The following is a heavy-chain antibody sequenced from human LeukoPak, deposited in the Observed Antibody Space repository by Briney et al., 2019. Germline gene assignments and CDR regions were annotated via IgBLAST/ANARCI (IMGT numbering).Heavy chain of an antibody. V-gene: IGHV5-51*01. D-gene: IGHD3-22*01. Sequence: GESLKNSCKGSGYSFTSYWIGWVRQMPGKGLEWMGIIYPGDSDTRYSPSFQGQVTTSADKSISTAYLQWSSLKASDTAMYYCASRRTDYYDSSGYPFDAFDIWGQGTMVTVSS. J-gene: IGHJ3*02. CDR1: GYSFTSYW. CDR3: ASRRTDYYDSSGYPFDAFDI. CDR2: IYPGDSDT.